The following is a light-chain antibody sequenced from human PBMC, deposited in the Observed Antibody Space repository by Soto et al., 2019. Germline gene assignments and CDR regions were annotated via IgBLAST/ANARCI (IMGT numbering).Light chain of an antibody. CDR3: HQYYGTRT. V-gene: IGKV4-1*01. CDR1: QSVLYSSNNRNY. J-gene: IGKJ1*01. CDR2: WAS. Sequence: DIVLTQSPDSLAVSLGERATIKCKSSQSVLYSSNNRNYLAWYQQKPGQAPKLLIYWASTRESGVLERFSGSGSGTDFTLTISSLQAEDVAVYYCHQYYGTRTFGQGTKVEVK.